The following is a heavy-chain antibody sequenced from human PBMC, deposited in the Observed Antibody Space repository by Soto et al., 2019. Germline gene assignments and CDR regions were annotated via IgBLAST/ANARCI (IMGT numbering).Heavy chain of an antibody. D-gene: IGHD3-22*01. J-gene: IGHJ3*02. CDR2: INPNSGGT. CDR3: ARVGNSSGYYYVGHDAFDI. CDR1: GYTFTSYD. V-gene: IGHV1-2*04. Sequence: ASVKVSCKASGYTFTSYDINWVRQATGQGLEWMGWINPNSGGTNYAQKFQGWVTMTRDTSISTAYMELSRLRSDDTAVYYCARVGNSSGYYYVGHDAFDIWGQGTMVT.